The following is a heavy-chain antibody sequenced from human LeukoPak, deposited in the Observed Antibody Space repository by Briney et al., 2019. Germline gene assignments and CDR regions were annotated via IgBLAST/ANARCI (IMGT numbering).Heavy chain of an antibody. Sequence: SETLSLTCAVYGGSFSNYYWSWIRQPPGKGLEWIGEINHSGSTNYNPSLKSRVTISVDTSKNQFSLKLSSVTAADTAVYYCAREADGSGSFDHWGQGTLVTVSS. CDR1: GGSFSNYY. CDR3: AREADGSGSFDH. J-gene: IGHJ4*02. CDR2: INHSGST. D-gene: IGHD3-10*01. V-gene: IGHV4-34*01.